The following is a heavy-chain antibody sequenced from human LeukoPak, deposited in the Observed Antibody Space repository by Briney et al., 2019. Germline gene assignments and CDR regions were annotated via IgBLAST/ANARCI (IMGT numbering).Heavy chain of an antibody. Sequence: SETLSLICTVSGGSISSYYWSWIQQPPGKGLEWIGYIYYSGSTNYNPSLKSRVTISVDTSKNQFSLKLSSVTAADTAVYYCAREAESYYDSSGYYRQYNIFDYWGQGTLVTVSS. V-gene: IGHV4-59*01. CDR1: GGSISSYY. J-gene: IGHJ4*02. CDR2: IYYSGST. D-gene: IGHD3-22*01. CDR3: AREAESYYDSSGYYRQYNIFDY.